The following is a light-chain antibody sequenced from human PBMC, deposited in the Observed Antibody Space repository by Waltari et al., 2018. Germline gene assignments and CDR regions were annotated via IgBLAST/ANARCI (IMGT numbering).Light chain of an antibody. V-gene: IGKV4-1*01. J-gene: IGKJ4*01. Sequence: DIVMTQSPDSLAVSLGERAPIHCKSSQSVLYSSNNKNSFAWYQQKPGQPPKFLIHWASTRESGVPDRFSGSGSGTDFTLTISSLQAEDVAVYYCQQFYSTPLTFGGGTKVEIK. CDR2: WAS. CDR3: QQFYSTPLT. CDR1: QSVLYSSNNKNS.